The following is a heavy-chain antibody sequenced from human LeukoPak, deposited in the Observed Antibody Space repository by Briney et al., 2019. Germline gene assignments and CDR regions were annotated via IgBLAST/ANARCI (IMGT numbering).Heavy chain of an antibody. V-gene: IGHV3-30*18. D-gene: IGHD2-2*01. CDR1: GFTFSSYG. J-gene: IGHJ4*02. CDR2: ISYDGSNK. CDR3: AKDTTRHIVVVPAAFDY. Sequence: QAGGSLRLSCAASGFTFSSYGMHWVRQAPGKGLEWVAVISYDGSNKYYADSVKGRFTISRDNSKNTLYLQMNSLRAEDTAVYYCAKDTTRHIVVVPAAFDYWGQGTLVTVSS.